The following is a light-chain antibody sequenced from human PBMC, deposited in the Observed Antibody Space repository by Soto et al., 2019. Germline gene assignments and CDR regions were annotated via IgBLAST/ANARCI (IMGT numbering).Light chain of an antibody. CDR2: KAS. V-gene: IGKV1-5*03. Sequence: DIQMTQSPSTLSGSVGDRVTITCRASQTISSWLAWYQQKPGKAPKLLIYKASTLKSGVPSRFSGSGSGTEFTLTISSLQPDDFATYYCQHYNSYSEAFXQGTNVDIK. CDR1: QTISSW. J-gene: IGKJ1*01. CDR3: QHYNSYSEA.